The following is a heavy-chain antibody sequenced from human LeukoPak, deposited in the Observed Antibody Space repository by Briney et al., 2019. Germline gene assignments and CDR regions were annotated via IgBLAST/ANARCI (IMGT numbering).Heavy chain of an antibody. V-gene: IGHV3-73*01. J-gene: IGHJ4*02. CDR2: IRSKANSYAT. CDR3: TRGLYCSSTSCLGY. CDR1: GFTFSGSA. D-gene: IGHD2-2*01. Sequence: GGSLRLSCAASGFTFSGSAMRWVRQASGKGLEWVGRIRSKANSYATAYAASVKGRFTISRDDSKNTAYLQMNSLKTEDTAVYYCTRGLYCSSTSCLGYWGQGTLVTVSS.